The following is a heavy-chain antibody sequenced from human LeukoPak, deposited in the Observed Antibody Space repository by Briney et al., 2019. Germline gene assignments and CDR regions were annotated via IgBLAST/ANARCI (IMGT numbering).Heavy chain of an antibody. CDR2: FSGSGGST. CDR3: AKDGAWLRFDD. Sequence: PGGSLRLSCAASGFTFSSYAMSWVRQAPGKGLEWVLSFSGSGGSTYYADSVKGRFTISRDNSKNTLYLQMKNLRAEDTAVYYCAKDGAWLRFDDWGQGILVTVSS. J-gene: IGHJ4*02. CDR1: GFTFSSYA. V-gene: IGHV3-23*01. D-gene: IGHD5-12*01.